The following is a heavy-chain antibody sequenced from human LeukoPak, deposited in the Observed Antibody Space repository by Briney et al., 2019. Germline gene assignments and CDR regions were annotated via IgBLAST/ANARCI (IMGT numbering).Heavy chain of an antibody. V-gene: IGHV1-18*01. D-gene: IGHD3-22*01. J-gene: IGHJ4*02. Sequence: ASVKVSCKASVYTFTSYGISWVRQAPGQGLEWMGWISAYNGNTNYAQKLQGRVTMTTDTSTSTAYMELRSLRSDDTAVYYCARDRSGHYYDSSGYSSFDYWGQGTLVTVSS. CDR2: ISAYNGNT. CDR1: VYTFTSYG. CDR3: ARDRSGHYYDSSGYSSFDY.